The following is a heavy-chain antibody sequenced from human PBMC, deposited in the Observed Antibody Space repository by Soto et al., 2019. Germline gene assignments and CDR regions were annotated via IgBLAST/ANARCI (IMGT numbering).Heavy chain of an antibody. J-gene: IGHJ4*01. CDR2: ISVSGDKT. CDR1: GFSIDTYS. D-gene: IGHD5-12*01. Sequence: GSLRLSCAVSGFSIDTYSFAWVRQTPAKGLQWVSGISVSGDKTFYMDSVQGRFTISRDISKNTLSLQMHNLRVEDSAIYFCARWDGYADLWGRGTLVTVSS. CDR3: ARWDGYADL. V-gene: IGHV3-23*01.